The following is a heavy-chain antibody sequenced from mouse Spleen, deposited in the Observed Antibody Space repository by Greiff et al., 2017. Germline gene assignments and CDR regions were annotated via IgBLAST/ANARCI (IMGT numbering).Heavy chain of an antibody. Sequence: QVQLKESGAELARPGASVKLSCKASGYTFTSYGISWVKQRTGQGLEWIGEIYPRSGNTYYNEKFKGKATLTADKSSSTAYMELRSLTSEDSAVYFCARGHYGYEIYAMDYWGQGTSVTVSS. J-gene: IGHJ4*01. V-gene: IGHV1-81*01. CDR3: ARGHYGYEIYAMDY. CDR2: IYPRSGNT. D-gene: IGHD1-2*01. CDR1: GYTFTSYG.